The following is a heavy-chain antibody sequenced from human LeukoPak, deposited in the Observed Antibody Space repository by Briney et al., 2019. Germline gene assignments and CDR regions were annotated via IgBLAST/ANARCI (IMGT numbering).Heavy chain of an antibody. V-gene: IGHV4-39*07. CDR2: IYYSGNT. CDR3: ARDLIWFGETRGFDY. Sequence: SETLSLTCTVSGDSISSSNSYWGWIRQPPGKGLEWIGSIYYSGNTYYNASLKSRVTISVDTSKNQFSLKLSSVTAADTAVYYCARDLIWFGETRGFDYWGQGTLVTVSS. D-gene: IGHD3-10*01. CDR1: GDSISSSNSY. J-gene: IGHJ4*02.